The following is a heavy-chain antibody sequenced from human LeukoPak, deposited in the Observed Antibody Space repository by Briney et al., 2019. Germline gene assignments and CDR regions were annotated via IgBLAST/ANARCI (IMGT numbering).Heavy chain of an antibody. CDR3: ARDEPVGATTG. J-gene: IGHJ4*02. Sequence: PGGSLRLSCAASGFTFSTYSMNWVRQAPGKGLEWVSSITGSSSFIYYADSVKGRFTISRDNAKNSLHLQMNSLRAEDTAIYYCARDEPVGATTGWGQGTLVTVSS. D-gene: IGHD1-26*01. CDR2: ITGSSSFI. CDR1: GFTFSTYS. V-gene: IGHV3-21*01.